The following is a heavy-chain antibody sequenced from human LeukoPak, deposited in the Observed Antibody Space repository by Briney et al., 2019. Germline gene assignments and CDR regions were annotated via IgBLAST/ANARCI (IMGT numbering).Heavy chain of an antibody. CDR2: INSDGSTT. CDR3: ARGIGSGWYLD. Sequence: GGSLRLSCAASGFTFSSYWMHWVRHAPGKGLVCVSHINSDGSTTNYADSVKGRFTISRDNAKNTLYLQMNSLRAEDTAVYYCARGIGSGWYLDWGQGTLVTVSS. CDR1: GFTFSSYW. D-gene: IGHD6-19*01. V-gene: IGHV3-74*01. J-gene: IGHJ4*02.